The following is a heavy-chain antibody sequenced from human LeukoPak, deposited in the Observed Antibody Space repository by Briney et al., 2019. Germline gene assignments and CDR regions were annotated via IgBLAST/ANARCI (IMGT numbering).Heavy chain of an antibody. CDR3: ARESEGGHIDY. CDR1: GYTFTRYY. CDR2: INPIGGST. V-gene: IGHV1-46*01. D-gene: IGHD1-26*01. Sequence: ASVKVSCKASGYTFTRYYIHWVRQASGQGLEWMGIINPIGGSTSYAQKFQDRISMTMDTSTSTVYMELSSLRPGDTAVYYCARESEGGHIDYWGQGTLVTVSS. J-gene: IGHJ4*02.